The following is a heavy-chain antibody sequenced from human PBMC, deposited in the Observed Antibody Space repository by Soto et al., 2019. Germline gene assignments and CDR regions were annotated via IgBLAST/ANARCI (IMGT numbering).Heavy chain of an antibody. CDR3: AREADTYYYDSSGYS. CDR2: IYYSGST. J-gene: IGHJ4*02. Sequence: PSETLSLTCTVSGGSISSGGYYWSWIRQHPGKGLEWIGYIYYSGSTYYNPSLKSRVTISVDTSKNQFSLKLSSVTAADTAVYYCAREADTYYYDSSGYSWGQGTLVPVSS. CDR1: GGSISSGGYY. V-gene: IGHV4-31*03. D-gene: IGHD3-22*01.